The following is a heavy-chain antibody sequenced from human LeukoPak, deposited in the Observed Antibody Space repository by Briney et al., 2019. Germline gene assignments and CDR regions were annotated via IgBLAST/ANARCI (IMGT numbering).Heavy chain of an antibody. Sequence: GASVKVSCKASGYTFTGYYMHWVRQAPGQGLEWMGWINPNSGGTNYAQKFQGWVTMTRDTSISTAYMELSRLRSDDTAVYYCATVDISARVLRSGYYYYFDYWGQGTLVTVSS. CDR1: GYTFTGYY. CDR2: INPNSGGT. D-gene: IGHD3-22*01. V-gene: IGHV1-2*04. J-gene: IGHJ4*02. CDR3: ATVDISARVLRSGYYYYFDY.